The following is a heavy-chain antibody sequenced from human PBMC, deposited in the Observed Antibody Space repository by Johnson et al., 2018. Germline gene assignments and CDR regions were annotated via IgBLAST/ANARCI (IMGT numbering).Heavy chain of an antibody. Sequence: EVQLLESGGGVVRPGGSLRLSCAASGFTFDDYGMSWVRQAPGKGLEWVSGINWNGGSTGYADSVKGRFTISRDNSKNTLYLQMDSRRAEDTAVYYGAGDPDYYDSSGYQGALDIWGQGKMVTVSS. CDR2: INWNGGST. V-gene: IGHV3-20*04. J-gene: IGHJ3*02. CDR1: GFTFDDYG. D-gene: IGHD3-22*01. CDR3: AGDPDYYDSSGYQGALDI.